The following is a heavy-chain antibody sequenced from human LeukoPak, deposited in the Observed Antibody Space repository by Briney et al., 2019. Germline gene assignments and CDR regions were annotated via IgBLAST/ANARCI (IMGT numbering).Heavy chain of an antibody. CDR3: AIRFHPIRGPFDY. Sequence: QPGGSLRLSCAASGFTFSSYAMNWVRQTPGEGLEWVSGISGSGGNTYYTDSVTGRFTISRDNSKNTLYLQMNSLRAEDTAVYYCAIRFHPIRGPFDYWGQGTLVTVSS. J-gene: IGHJ4*02. D-gene: IGHD3-10*01. V-gene: IGHV3-23*01. CDR1: GFTFSSYA. CDR2: ISGSGGNT.